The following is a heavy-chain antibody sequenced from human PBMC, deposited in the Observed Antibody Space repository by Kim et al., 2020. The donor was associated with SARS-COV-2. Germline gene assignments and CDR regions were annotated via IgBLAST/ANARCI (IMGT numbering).Heavy chain of an antibody. CDR2: IYYSGST. Sequence: SETLSLTCTVSGGSISNYYWSWIRQPPGKGLEWIGYIYYSGSTIYNPSLESRVTISLATSMDQFSLNLNSVTAADTAVYYCARAWGGYYYDSSGSHNWFDPGGQGTLVTVST. J-gene: IGHJ5*02. D-gene: IGHD3-22*01. V-gene: IGHV4-59*13. CDR3: ARAWGGYYYDSSGSHNWFDP. CDR1: GGSISNYY.